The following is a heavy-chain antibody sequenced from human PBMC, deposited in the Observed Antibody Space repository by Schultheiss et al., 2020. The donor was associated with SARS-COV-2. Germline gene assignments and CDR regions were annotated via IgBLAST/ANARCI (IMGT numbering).Heavy chain of an antibody. J-gene: IGHJ4*02. Sequence: GESLKISCAASGFTVSSNYMSWVRQAPGKGLEWVSVIYSGGSTYYADSVKGRFTISRDNSKNTLYLQMNSLRAEDTAVYYCVKGGATYYDILTGYYPDPIFPYYFDYWGQGTLVTVSS. CDR1: GFTVSSNY. D-gene: IGHD3-9*01. CDR2: IYSGGST. CDR3: VKGGATYYDILTGYYPDPIFPYYFDY. V-gene: IGHV3-66*01.